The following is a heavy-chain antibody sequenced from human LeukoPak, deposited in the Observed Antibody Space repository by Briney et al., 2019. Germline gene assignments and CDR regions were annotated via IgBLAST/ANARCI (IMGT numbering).Heavy chain of an antibody. CDR3: ARDLAVTTSYYYYYGMDV. CDR1: GFTFSSYS. J-gene: IGHJ6*02. D-gene: IGHD4-11*01. CDR2: ISSSSSYI. Sequence: GGSLRLSCAASGFTFSSYSMNWVRQAPGKGLEWVSSISSSSSYIYYADSVKGRFTISRDNAKNSLYLQMNSLRAEDTAVYYCARDLAVTTSYYYYYGMDVWGQVTTVTVSS. V-gene: IGHV3-21*01.